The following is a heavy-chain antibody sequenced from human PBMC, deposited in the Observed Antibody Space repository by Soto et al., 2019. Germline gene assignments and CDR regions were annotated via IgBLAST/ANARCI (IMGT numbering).Heavy chain of an antibody. Sequence: GGSLRLSWAASGFTFSRYGMSWVRQAPGKGLEWVSAISGSGGSTYYADSVKGRFTISRDNSKNTLYLQMNSLRAEDTAVYYCAKDRGPRGIEMATFYYWGQGALVTVSS. V-gene: IGHV3-23*01. CDR1: GFTFSRYG. D-gene: IGHD5-12*01. J-gene: IGHJ4*02. CDR3: AKDRGPRGIEMATFYY. CDR2: ISGSGGST.